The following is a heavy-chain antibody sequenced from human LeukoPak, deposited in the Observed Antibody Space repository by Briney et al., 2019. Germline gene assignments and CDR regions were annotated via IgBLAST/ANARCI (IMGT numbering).Heavy chain of an antibody. CDR2: VFRLQTVRT. J-gene: IGHJ1*01. CDR3: ARGRDYDFWSGDWYFQH. D-gene: IGHD3-3*01. CDR1: DSSITSTYY. Sequence: SETLSLTCTVSDSSITSTYYWAWFRQPPGKGLEWIATVFRLQTVRTFYNPSLESRVTMSLDPSQNQFSLNLTSVTAADTALYFCARGRDYDFWSGDWYFQHWGQGTLVTVSS. V-gene: IGHV4-38-2*02.